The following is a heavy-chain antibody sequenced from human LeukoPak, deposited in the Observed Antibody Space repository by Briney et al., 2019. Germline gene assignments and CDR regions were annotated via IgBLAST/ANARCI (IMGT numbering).Heavy chain of an antibody. V-gene: IGHV4-59*01. Sequence: SETLSLTCTVSGGSISSYYWNWIRQPPGKGLEWIGYIYYSGSTNYNPSLKSRVTISVDTSKNQFSLKLSSVTAADTAVYYCARGGTTGYGLYDYWGQGTLVTVSS. CDR3: ARGGTTGYGLYDY. CDR2: IYYSGST. D-gene: IGHD1-1*01. CDR1: GGSISSYY. J-gene: IGHJ4*02.